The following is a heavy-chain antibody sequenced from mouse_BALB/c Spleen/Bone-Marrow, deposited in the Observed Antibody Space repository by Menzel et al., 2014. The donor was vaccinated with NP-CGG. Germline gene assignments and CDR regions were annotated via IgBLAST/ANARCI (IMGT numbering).Heavy chain of an antibody. D-gene: IGHD2-2*01. Sequence: EVKLMESGGGLVKLGASLKLSCAASGFTFSNYYMSWVRQTPEKRLELVAAINTNGGNTFCPDTVKGRFTISRDNAKNTLYLQMSSLKSEDSALYYCARHRQWLSPFDYWGQGTTLTVSS. CDR2: INTNGGNT. J-gene: IGHJ2*01. CDR1: GFTFSNYY. CDR3: ARHRQWLSPFDY. V-gene: IGHV5-6-2*01.